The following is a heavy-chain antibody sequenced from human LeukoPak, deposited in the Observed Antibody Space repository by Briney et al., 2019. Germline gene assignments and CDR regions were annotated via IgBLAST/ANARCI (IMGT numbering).Heavy chain of an antibody. CDR3: ARDSRVVRGVISSSLIWYFDL. CDR1: GYTFTSYG. CDR2: ISAYNGNT. V-gene: IGHV1-18*01. J-gene: IGHJ2*01. Sequence: GASVKASCKASGYTFTSYGISWVRQAPGQGLEWMGWISAYNGNTNYAQKLQGRVTVTTDTSTSTAYMELRSLRSDDTAVYYCARDSRVVRGVISSSLIWYFDLWGRGTLVTVSS. D-gene: IGHD3-10*01.